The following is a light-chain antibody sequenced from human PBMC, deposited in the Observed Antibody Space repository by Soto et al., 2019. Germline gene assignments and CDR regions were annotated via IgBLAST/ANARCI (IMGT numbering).Light chain of an antibody. V-gene: IGLV4-69*01. J-gene: IGLJ2*01. CDR3: QTWVSGNVL. Sequence: QSVLTQSPSASASLGASVKLTCTLSSGHSSYAIAWHQQQPEKGPRYLMKLNSDGSHNKGDGIPDRFSGSSSGAERYLTISSLQSEDEADYYCQTWVSGNVLFAGGTKRTVL. CDR1: SGHSSYA. CDR2: LNSDGSH.